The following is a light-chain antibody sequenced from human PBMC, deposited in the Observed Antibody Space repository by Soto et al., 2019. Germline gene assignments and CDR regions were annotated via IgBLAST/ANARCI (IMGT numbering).Light chain of an antibody. V-gene: IGKV3-15*01. CDR1: QNIYYN. J-gene: IGKJ1*01. CDR2: RAS. CDR3: LQYHNLCA. Sequence: ILMTQSPATVSVSPWESATLSCRASQNIYYNVAWYQHRPGQAPRLLIYRASTRAPGVPARFSGSGSGTEFTLIISSLQPVDFTIYSCLQYHNLCAFGQGTKVEI.